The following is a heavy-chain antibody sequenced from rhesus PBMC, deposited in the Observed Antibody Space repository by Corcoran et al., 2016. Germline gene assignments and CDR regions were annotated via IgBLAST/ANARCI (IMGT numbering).Heavy chain of an antibody. CDR1: GYTFTDSY. Sequence: EVQLVQSGAEVKKPGASVKISCKASGYTFTDSYLHWVRQAPGIGLEWRGRGEPEEGEARHAKKFQDRVTITADMSTDTAYMELSSLRSEDTAVYYCATLSSVGDYWGQGVLVTVSS. CDR3: ATLSSVGDY. D-gene: IGHD3-40*01. V-gene: IGHV1-111*02. J-gene: IGHJ4*01. CDR2: GEPEEGEA.